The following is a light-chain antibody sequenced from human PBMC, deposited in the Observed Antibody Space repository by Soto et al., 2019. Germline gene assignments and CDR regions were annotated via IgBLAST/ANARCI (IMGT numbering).Light chain of an antibody. J-gene: IGKJ4*01. V-gene: IGKV3-11*01. Sequence: EIVLTQSPATLSLSPGERATLSCRASQSVSSQLAWYQHKPGQAPRLLIYDASTLQSGVPSRFSGSGSGTEFTLTISSLQPEDFATYYCQQLNSYPLTFGGGTKVEIK. CDR2: DAS. CDR3: QQLNSYPLT. CDR1: QSVSSQ.